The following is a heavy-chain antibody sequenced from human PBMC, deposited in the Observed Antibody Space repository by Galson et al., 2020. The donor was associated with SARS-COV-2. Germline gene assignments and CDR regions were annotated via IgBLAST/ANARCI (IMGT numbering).Heavy chain of an antibody. Sequence: GGSLRLSCAASGFTFSDHNMIWVRQAPGKGLEWVSSISGSGSYKYFADSVRGRFTISRENADNSVYLQLNSLSDEDTAVYYCARDKGSGFQMHWYFELWGRGTLVSVSS. V-gene: IGHV3-21*01. J-gene: IGHJ2*01. D-gene: IGHD2-15*01. CDR1: GFTFSDHN. CDR3: ARDKGSGFQMHWYFEL. CDR2: ISGSGSYK.